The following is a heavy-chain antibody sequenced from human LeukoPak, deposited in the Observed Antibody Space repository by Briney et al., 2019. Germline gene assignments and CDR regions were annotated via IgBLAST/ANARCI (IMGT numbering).Heavy chain of an antibody. J-gene: IGHJ4*02. V-gene: IGHV3-21*01. D-gene: IGHD3-10*01. CDR1: GFTFSSYS. CDR2: ISSSSSYI. Sequence: PGGSLRLSCAASGFTFSSYSMNWVRQAPGKGLEWVSSISSSSSYIYYADSVKGRFTISRDNAKNSLYLQMNSLRAEDTAVYYCARDPDPRGFSDYWGQGTLVTVSS. CDR3: ARDPDPRGFSDY.